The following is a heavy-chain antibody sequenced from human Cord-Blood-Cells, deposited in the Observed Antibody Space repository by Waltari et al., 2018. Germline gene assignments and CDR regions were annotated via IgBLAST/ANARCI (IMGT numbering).Heavy chain of an antibody. CDR2: IIPIFGTA. CDR1: VGTVCRCS. J-gene: IGHJ6*02. CDR3: ARDSTVLLGDYYYGMDV. D-gene: IGHD4-17*01. Sequence: QVQLVQSGDEVKKPRVAVKVSCMAAVGTVCRCSHSWLRQALGLGLAVMGGIIPIFGTAKYAQKYQGRVTITAEKSTSTAYMELSSLRSEDTAVYYCARDSTVLLGDYYYGMDVWGQGTTVTVSS. V-gene: IGHV1-69*06.